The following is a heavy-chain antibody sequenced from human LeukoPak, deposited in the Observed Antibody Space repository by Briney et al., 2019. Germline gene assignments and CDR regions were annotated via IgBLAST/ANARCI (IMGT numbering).Heavy chain of an antibody. D-gene: IGHD2-15*01. Sequence: GGSLRLSCAASGFTFSHYSMNWVRQAPGNGLEWVSSISSSSNYIYYADSVKGRFSISRDNAKNSVYLQMNSLRAEDTAVYYCARVRARYGVLVAATSDYWGQGTLVTVSS. CDR3: ARVRARYGVLVAATSDY. CDR1: GFTFSHYS. V-gene: IGHV3-21*01. J-gene: IGHJ4*02. CDR2: ISSSSNYI.